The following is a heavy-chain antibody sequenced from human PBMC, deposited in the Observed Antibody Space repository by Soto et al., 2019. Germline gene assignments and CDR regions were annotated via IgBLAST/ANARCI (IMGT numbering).Heavy chain of an antibody. J-gene: IGHJ4*02. D-gene: IGHD4-17*01. Sequence: EVQLVESGGGLVQPGRSLRLSCAASGFTFDDYAMHWVRQAPGKGLEWVSGISWNSGSIGYADSVKGRFTISRDNAKNSLYLQMNSLRAEDTALYYCAKDISLDYGDHFDYCGQGTLVTVSS. CDR1: GFTFDDYA. V-gene: IGHV3-9*01. CDR3: AKDISLDYGDHFDY. CDR2: ISWNSGSI.